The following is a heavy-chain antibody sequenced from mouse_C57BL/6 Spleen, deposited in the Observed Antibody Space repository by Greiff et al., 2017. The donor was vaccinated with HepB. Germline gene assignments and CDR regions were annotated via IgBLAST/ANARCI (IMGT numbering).Heavy chain of an antibody. V-gene: IGHV1-82*01. J-gene: IGHJ1*03. CDR2: IYPGDGDT. CDR1: GYAFSSSW. CDR3: ASQLGDWYFDV. Sequence: QVQLQQSGPELVKPGASVKISCKASGYAFSSSWMNWVKQRPGKGLEWIGRIYPGDGDTNYNGKFKGKATLTADKSSSTAYMQLSSLTSEDSAVYFCASQLGDWYFDVWGTGTTVTVSS. D-gene: IGHD4-1*02.